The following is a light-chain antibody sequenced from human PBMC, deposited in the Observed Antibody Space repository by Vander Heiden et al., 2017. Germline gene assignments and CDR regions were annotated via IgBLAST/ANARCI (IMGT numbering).Light chain of an antibody. CDR2: SAS. CDR3: QQYNKWPLP. V-gene: IGKV3-15*01. J-gene: IGKJ1*01. CDR1: QSVSSS. Sequence: IVMPQSPATLSVSAGDRATLSCRASQSVSSSLAWYQQKPGQPPRLLIYSASSWATGIPSRFSGSGSGTEFTLTISSLQFEDFAVYYCQQYNKWPLPFGQGTKVDIK.